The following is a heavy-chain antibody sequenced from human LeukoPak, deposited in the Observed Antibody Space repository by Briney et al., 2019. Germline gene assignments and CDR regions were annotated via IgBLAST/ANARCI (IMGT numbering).Heavy chain of an antibody. J-gene: IGHJ4*02. CDR1: GGSISSSRYY. Sequence: SETLSLTCTVSGGSISSSRYYWGWIRQPPGKGLEWIGSISYSGSTYYNPSLKSRFTISADTSKTQFSLKLSSVTAADTAVYYCARDEGWLRLDYWGQGALVTVSS. CDR3: ARDEGWLRLDY. CDR2: ISYSGST. V-gene: IGHV4-39*07. D-gene: IGHD5-12*01.